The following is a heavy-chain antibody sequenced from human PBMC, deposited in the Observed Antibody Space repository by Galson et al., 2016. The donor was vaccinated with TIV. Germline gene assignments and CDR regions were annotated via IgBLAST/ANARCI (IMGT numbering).Heavy chain of an antibody. Sequence: SGYTFTDYYLHWVRQAPGQGLELIGWINPNSGGTKYTLKFQGRVTMTRDTSISTVYMELNILKSDDTALYYCARTIYSSTSRSAGYFDPWGRGTLVTVSS. CDR2: INPNSGGT. CDR1: GYTFTDYY. CDR3: ARTIYSSTSRSAGYFDP. V-gene: IGHV1-2*02. J-gene: IGHJ5*02. D-gene: IGHD2-2*01.